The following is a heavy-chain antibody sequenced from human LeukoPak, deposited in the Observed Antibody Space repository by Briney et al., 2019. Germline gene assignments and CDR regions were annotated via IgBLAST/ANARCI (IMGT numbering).Heavy chain of an antibody. J-gene: IGHJ4*02. V-gene: IGHV3-30-3*01. Sequence: GGSLRLSCAASGFTFSSYAMHWVRQAPGKGLEWVAVISFDGSNKYYADSVKGRFTISRDNSKNTLYLQMNSLRVEDTASYYCARDAPLTLRYFDYWGQGTLVTVSS. D-gene: IGHD1-14*01. CDR2: ISFDGSNK. CDR1: GFTFSSYA. CDR3: ARDAPLTLRYFDY.